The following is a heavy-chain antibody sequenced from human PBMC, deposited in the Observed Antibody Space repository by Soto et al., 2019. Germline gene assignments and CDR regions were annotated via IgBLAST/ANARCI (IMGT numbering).Heavy chain of an antibody. D-gene: IGHD2-8*02. CDR2: IEDSGTT. J-gene: IGHJ4*02. Sequence: SETLSLTCSVSGDSISKSSYYWGWIRQPPGKGLEWIGSIEDSGTTYYNSSLKSRVTISLGTSKTQFSLRLDSVTAADTAVYYCARDKITGLFDYWGQGTLVTVSS. CDR1: GDSISKSSYY. CDR3: ARDKITGLFDY. V-gene: IGHV4-39*02.